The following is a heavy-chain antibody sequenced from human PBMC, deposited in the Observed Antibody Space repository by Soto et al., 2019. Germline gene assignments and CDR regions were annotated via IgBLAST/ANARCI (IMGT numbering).Heavy chain of an antibody. D-gene: IGHD4-17*01. CDR1: EFTFTNAW. Sequence: EVQLVESGGDLVEPGGSLRLSCAASEFTFTNAWMSWVRQAPGKGLEWVGRIKSKTAGGTTDYAAPVQGRFTISRDESRNTLYLLMNSLKSEDTAVYYCTSLYYGHWGQGTLVTVSS. CDR2: IKSKTAGGTT. J-gene: IGHJ4*02. V-gene: IGHV3-15*01. CDR3: TSLYYGH.